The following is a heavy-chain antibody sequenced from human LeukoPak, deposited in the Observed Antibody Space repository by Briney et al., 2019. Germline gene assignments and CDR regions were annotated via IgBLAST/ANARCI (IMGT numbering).Heavy chain of an antibody. J-gene: IGHJ4*02. CDR1: GFTFSSYA. D-gene: IGHD6-19*01. CDR3: TRGVSSGWLAGNY. V-gene: IGHV3-30-3*01. Sequence: GRSLRLSCAASGFTFSSYAMHWVRQAPGKGLEWVAVISYDGSNKYYADSVKGRFTISRDNSKNTLYLQMNSLRAEDTAVYYCTRGVSSGWLAGNYWGQGTLVTVSS. CDR2: ISYDGSNK.